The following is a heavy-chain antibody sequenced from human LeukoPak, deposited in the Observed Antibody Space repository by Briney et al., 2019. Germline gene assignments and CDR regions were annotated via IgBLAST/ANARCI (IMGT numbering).Heavy chain of an antibody. CDR1: GGSLSSDY. D-gene: IGHD3-10*01. CDR3: ARGSFGSGRGSGHSLLYYYHGLDV. CDR2: MFDGGST. Sequence: SSETLSLTCTVSGGSLSSDYWNWVRQPAGKGLEWIGRMFDGGSTTYNPSFRSRASMSMDTSKNQMSLKLISVTAADTAVYYCARGSFGSGRGSGHSLLYYYHGLDVWGQGTTVTVSS. V-gene: IGHV4-4*07. J-gene: IGHJ6*02.